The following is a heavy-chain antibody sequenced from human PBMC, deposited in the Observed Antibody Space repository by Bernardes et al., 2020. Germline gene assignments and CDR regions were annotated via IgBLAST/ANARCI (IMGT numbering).Heavy chain of an antibody. Sequence: SVKVSCKASGGTFSSYAISWVRQAPGQGLEWMGGIIPIFGTANYAQKFQGRVTITADESTSTAYMELSSLRSEDTAVYYCASPPIYGKLNYYYYGMDVWGQGTTVTVSS. CDR2: IIPIFGTA. J-gene: IGHJ6*02. D-gene: IGHD4-17*01. CDR3: ASPPIYGKLNYYYYGMDV. V-gene: IGHV1-69*13. CDR1: GGTFSSYA.